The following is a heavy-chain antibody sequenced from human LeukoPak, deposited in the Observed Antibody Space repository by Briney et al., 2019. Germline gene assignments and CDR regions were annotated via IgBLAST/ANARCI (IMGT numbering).Heavy chain of an antibody. J-gene: IGHJ3*02. Sequence: GGSLRPSCAASGFTFSSYTMNWGRQGPGKGLEWGSAISGSGGSTHYADSVKGRLTLSRDNSKNTLYLQMNRLRAEDTDVYYCAKDLQWEPDAFAIWGQGTMVTVSS. V-gene: IGHV3-23*01. D-gene: IGHD1-26*01. CDR1: GFTFSSYT. CDR2: ISGSGGST. CDR3: AKDLQWEPDAFAI.